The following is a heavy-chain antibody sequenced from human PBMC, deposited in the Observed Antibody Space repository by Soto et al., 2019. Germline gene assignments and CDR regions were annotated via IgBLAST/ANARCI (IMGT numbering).Heavy chain of an antibody. CDR2: FRTSGDGGTT. CDR3: AKKVNSGPGSQSFDY. D-gene: IGHD3-10*01. CDR1: GFTFSSYS. V-gene: IGHV3-23*01. Sequence: LRLSCAASGFTFSSYSMSWVRQAPGKGLEWVSGFRTSGDGGTTYYADSVKGRFTISRDNSKNMLFLQMNSLRAEDTAIYYCAKKVNSGPGSQSFDYWGHGTLVTVSS. J-gene: IGHJ4*01.